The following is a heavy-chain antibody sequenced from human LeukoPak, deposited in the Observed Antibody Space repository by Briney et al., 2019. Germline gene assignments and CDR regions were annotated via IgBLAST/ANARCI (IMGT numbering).Heavy chain of an antibody. D-gene: IGHD3-22*01. Sequence: GASVKVSCKASGYTFTSYGISWVRQAPGQGLEWMGWISAYNGNTNYAQKLQGRVTMTTDTSTSTAYMELRSLRSDDTAVYYCARDPRTYYYDSSGPKRMFDYWGQGTLVTVSS. V-gene: IGHV1-18*01. CDR2: ISAYNGNT. CDR1: GYTFTSYG. CDR3: ARDPRTYYYDSSGPKRMFDY. J-gene: IGHJ4*02.